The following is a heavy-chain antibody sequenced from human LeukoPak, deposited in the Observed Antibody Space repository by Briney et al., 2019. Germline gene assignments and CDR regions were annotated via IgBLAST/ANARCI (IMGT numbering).Heavy chain of an antibody. CDR2: ISGSGSLI. CDR1: GFTFGDYY. D-gene: IGHD1-26*01. V-gene: IGHV3-11*04. Sequence: GGSLRLSCVASGFTFGDYYMNWIRQAPGKGLEWVSYISGSGSLIYYADSVKGRFTISRDNAKNSLYLQMNSLRAEDTAVYYCARDGSGSDEDFDYWGQGTLVTVSS. CDR3: ARDGSGSDEDFDY. J-gene: IGHJ4*02.